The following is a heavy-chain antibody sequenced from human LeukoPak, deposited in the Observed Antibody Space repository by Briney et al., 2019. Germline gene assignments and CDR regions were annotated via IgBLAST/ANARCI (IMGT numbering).Heavy chain of an antibody. V-gene: IGHV3-7*01. Sequence: PGGSLRLSCAASGFTLSSYWMSWVRQAPGKGLEWVANINQDGSQKYYVDSVKGRFTISRDNAKNSLYLQMNSLRAEDTAVYYCPRAVAARSSYWGQGTLVTVSS. CDR2: INQDGSQK. J-gene: IGHJ4*02. CDR3: PRAVAARSSY. CDR1: GFTLSSYW. D-gene: IGHD6-6*01.